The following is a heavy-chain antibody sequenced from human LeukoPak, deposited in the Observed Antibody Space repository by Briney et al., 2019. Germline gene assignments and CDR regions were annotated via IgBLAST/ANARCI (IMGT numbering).Heavy chain of an antibody. V-gene: IGHV1-2*06. CDR1: GYIITGYY. CDR3: ARETRGTSLYYYYMDV. D-gene: IGHD2-2*01. Sequence: ASVRVSCKASGYIITGYYMHWVRQAPRKGLEWMGRINPNSGGTNYAQKFQGRVTMTRDTSINTAYMELSRLRSDDTAVYYCARETRGTSLYYYYMDVWGKGTTVTVSS. CDR2: INPNSGGT. J-gene: IGHJ6*03.